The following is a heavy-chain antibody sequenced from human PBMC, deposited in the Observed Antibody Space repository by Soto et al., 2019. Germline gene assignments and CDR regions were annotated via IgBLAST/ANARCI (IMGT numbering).Heavy chain of an antibody. CDR1: GGSISSHY. Sequence: QVQLQESGPGLVKPSETLSLTCTVSGGSISSHYWSWIRQPPGKGLEWIGYIYYSGSTNYNPSLKSRVTISVDTSKNQFSLKLSSVTAADTAVYYCARGSIAVAVPWFDPWGQGTLVTVSS. J-gene: IGHJ5*02. CDR3: ARGSIAVAVPWFDP. D-gene: IGHD6-19*01. CDR2: IYYSGST. V-gene: IGHV4-59*11.